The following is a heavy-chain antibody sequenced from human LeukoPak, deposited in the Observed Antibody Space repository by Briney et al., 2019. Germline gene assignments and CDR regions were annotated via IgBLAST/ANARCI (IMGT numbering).Heavy chain of an antibody. CDR1: GLTFSSYG. CDR3: ARTVAGLPLDAFDI. CDR2: ISVSGSTI. J-gene: IGHJ3*02. V-gene: IGHV3-48*04. D-gene: IGHD6-19*01. Sequence: GGSLRLSCAASGLTFSSYGMNWVRQAPGKGLEWVSFISVSGSTIYYADSVKGRFTISRDNAKTSLYLHMNSLRAEATAVYYCARTVAGLPLDAFDIWGQGTMVTVSS.